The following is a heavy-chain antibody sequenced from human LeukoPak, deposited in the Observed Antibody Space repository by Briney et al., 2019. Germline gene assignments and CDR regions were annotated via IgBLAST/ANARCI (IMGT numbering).Heavy chain of an antibody. CDR3: ARAGPRRNSSSWYGDYYYYYMDV. D-gene: IGHD6-13*01. CDR1: GGTFSSHA. Sequence: GASVKVSCKASGGTFSSHAISWVRQAPGQGLEWMGGIIPIFGTANYAQKFQGRVTITADESTSTAYMELSSLRSEDTAVYYCARAGPRRNSSSWYGDYYYYYMDVWGKGTTVTVSS. V-gene: IGHV1-69*13. CDR2: IIPIFGTA. J-gene: IGHJ6*03.